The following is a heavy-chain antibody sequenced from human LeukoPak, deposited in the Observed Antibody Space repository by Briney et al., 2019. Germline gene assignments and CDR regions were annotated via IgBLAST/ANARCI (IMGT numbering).Heavy chain of an antibody. J-gene: IGHJ5*02. Sequence: SETLSLTCAVYGGSFSGYYWSWIRQPPGKGLEWIGEINHSGSTNYNPSLKSRVTISVDTSKNQFSLKLSSVTAADTAVYYCARASALYRRFDPWGQGTLATVSS. CDR1: GGSFSGYY. CDR2: INHSGST. CDR3: ARASALYRRFDP. D-gene: IGHD1-26*01. V-gene: IGHV4-34*01.